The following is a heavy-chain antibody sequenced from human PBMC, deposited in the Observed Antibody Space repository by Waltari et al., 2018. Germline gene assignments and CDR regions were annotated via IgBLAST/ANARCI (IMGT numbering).Heavy chain of an antibody. D-gene: IGHD6-25*01. CDR1: GYSITNNY. Sequence: QLQLQESGPGLVKPSETLSLTCAVSGYSITNNYWSWTRQPPGKGLEWIGRISGSGGNTDYNPSLKSRVTISTDTSKTQFSLKLNSVTAADTAVYYCARLAADSRGAFDFWGQGVRVTVSS. CDR3: ARLAADSRGAFDF. J-gene: IGHJ3*01. V-gene: IGHV4-4*07. CDR2: ISGSGGNT.